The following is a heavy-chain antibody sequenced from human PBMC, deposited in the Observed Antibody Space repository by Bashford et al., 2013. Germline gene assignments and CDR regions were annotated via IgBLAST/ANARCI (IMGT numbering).Heavy chain of an antibody. Sequence: GGSLRLSCAASGFTFGTYWMHWVRQVPGKGLEWVSRLPFDGSTTNYADSVKGRFIISRDNAQSTLYLQMNSLRAEDTALYYCTRSVGATRSHFFDYWGQGTLVTVSS. D-gene: IGHD1-26*01. CDR3: TRSVGATRSHFFDY. J-gene: IGHJ4*02. CDR1: GFTFGTYW. V-gene: IGHV3-74*01. CDR2: LPFDGSTT.